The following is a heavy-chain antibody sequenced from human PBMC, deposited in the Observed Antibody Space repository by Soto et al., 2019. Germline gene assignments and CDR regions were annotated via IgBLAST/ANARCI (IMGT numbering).Heavy chain of an antibody. V-gene: IGHV1-18*01. CDR2: ISAHNGNT. Sequence: QVQLVQSGAEVKKPGASVKVSCKASAYTFTSYGISWVRQAPGQGLEWMGWISAHNGNTKYAQELQGRVTMTTETSTSTAYMELRSLRSDDTSVYYCARENYDFWSGYGYWGQGTLVTVSS. CDR3: ARENYDFWSGYGY. CDR1: AYTFTSYG. J-gene: IGHJ4*02. D-gene: IGHD3-3*01.